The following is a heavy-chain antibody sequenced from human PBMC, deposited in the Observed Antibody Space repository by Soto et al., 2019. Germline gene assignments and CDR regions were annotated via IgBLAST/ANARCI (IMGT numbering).Heavy chain of an antibody. CDR3: ARGCGGDCYYYYGRDV. CDR2: IWYDGSNK. CDR1: GFTFSSYG. D-gene: IGHD2-21*02. Sequence: QVQLVESGGGVVQPGRSLRLSCAASGFTFSSYGMHWVRQAPGKGLEWVAVIWYDGSNKYYADSVKGRFTISRDNAKKALYLQMNSLRAEDTAVYYCARGCGGDCYYYYGRDVWGQGTTVTVSS. J-gene: IGHJ6*02. V-gene: IGHV3-33*01.